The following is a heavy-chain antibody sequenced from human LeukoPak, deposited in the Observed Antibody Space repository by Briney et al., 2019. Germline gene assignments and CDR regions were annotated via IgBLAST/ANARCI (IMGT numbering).Heavy chain of an antibody. D-gene: IGHD4-17*01. CDR3: ARHVGRAGDEPYFDY. CDR1: GGSISNSDFY. Sequence: PSETLSLTCTVSGGSISNSDFYWSWIRQPPGKGLEWIGYIYYSGSTYYNPSLKSRVTISVDTSKNQFSLNLSSVTAADTAVYYCARHVGRAGDEPYFDYWGQGALVTVSS. J-gene: IGHJ4*02. CDR2: IYYSGST. V-gene: IGHV4-30-4*01.